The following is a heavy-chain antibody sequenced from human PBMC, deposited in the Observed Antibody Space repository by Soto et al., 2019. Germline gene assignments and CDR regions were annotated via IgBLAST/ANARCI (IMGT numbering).Heavy chain of an antibody. CDR1: GFTFEYYW. J-gene: IGHJ3*01. V-gene: IGHV3-74*01. Sequence: GGSMRLSCAASGFTFEYYWMHWVRQAPGKGLVWVSRVHSDGTTTTYADSVKGRFTISRDNARNTVSLQMSSLRAEDTAIYYCARGDRGGFDLWGHGTVVTVSS. CDR3: ARGDRGGFDL. D-gene: IGHD3-10*01. CDR2: VHSDGTTT.